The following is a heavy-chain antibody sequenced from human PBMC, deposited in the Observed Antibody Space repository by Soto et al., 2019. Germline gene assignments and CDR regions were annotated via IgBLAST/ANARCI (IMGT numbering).Heavy chain of an antibody. CDR2: VYYGGST. J-gene: IGHJ6*02. V-gene: IGHV4-39*01. CDR1: GGSISSSSYY. CDR3: AGGDYYHSSGYYFYYYTMDV. D-gene: IGHD3-22*01. Sequence: PSETLSLTCTVSGGSISSSSYYWGWIRQPPGKGLEWIGNVYYGGSTYYNPSLKSWVTISVETSKSQFSLKLSSVTAADTAVYYCAGGDYYHSSGYYFYYYTMDVWGQGTTVTVSS.